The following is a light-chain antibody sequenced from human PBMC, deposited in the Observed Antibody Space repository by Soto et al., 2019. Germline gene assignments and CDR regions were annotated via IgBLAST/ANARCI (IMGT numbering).Light chain of an antibody. V-gene: IGKV1-5*01. Sequence: DIQMTQSPSTLSASVGDRVTITCRASQSISSWLAWYQQKPGKAPKLLIYDASSLESGVPSRFSGSGSRTEFTLTISSLQPDDFATYYCQQYNSYSPKFGQGTKVEIK. CDR3: QQYNSYSPK. CDR2: DAS. CDR1: QSISSW. J-gene: IGKJ1*01.